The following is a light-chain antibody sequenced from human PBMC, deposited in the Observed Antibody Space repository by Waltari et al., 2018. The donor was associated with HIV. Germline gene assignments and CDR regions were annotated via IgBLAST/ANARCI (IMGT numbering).Light chain of an antibody. CDR3: QQRSNGAPLT. V-gene: IGKV3-11*01. CDR2: DAS. Sequence: EVVLTQSPATLSLSPGERATLSCRASQSLRRFLAWYQQKPGQAPRLLIYDASNRATGIPGRFSGSGSGTDFTLTINSLEPEDFAVYYCQQRSNGAPLTFGGGTKVEIK. CDR1: QSLRRF. J-gene: IGKJ4*01.